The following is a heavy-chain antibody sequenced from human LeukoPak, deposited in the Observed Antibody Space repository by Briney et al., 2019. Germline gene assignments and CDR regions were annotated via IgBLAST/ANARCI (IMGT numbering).Heavy chain of an antibody. CDR2: ISSRSGYI. J-gene: IGHJ6*04. V-gene: IGHV3-21*01. Sequence: GGSLRLSCVASGFTFSDYNMNWVRQAPGKGLEWVSSISSRSGYIYNADAVKGRFTISRDNAKNSLYLQMNSLRAEDTAVYYCAELGITMIGGVWGKGTTVTISS. CDR3: AELGITMIGGV. CDR1: GFTFSDYN. D-gene: IGHD3-10*02.